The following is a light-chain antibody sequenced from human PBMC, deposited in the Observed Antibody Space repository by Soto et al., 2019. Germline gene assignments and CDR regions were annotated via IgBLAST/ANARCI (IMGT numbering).Light chain of an antibody. J-gene: IGKJ4*01. CDR2: GAS. Sequence: EIVMTQSPVTLSASPGERVTLSCRASQSVNINLAWYQQRPGQAPRVLIYGASNRASGIPDRFSGSGSGTDFTLTISSPEPDDFALDYCQQYKDWPPLTIGGGTRVEIK. CDR1: QSVNIN. CDR3: QQYKDWPPLT. V-gene: IGKV3D-15*01.